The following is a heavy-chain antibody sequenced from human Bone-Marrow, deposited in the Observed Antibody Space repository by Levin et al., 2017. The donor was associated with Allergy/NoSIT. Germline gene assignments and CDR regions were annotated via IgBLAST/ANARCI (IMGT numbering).Heavy chain of an antibody. CDR3: ASGPSWGY. J-gene: IGHJ4*02. D-gene: IGHD7-27*01. V-gene: IGHV3-53*01. CDR1: GFSVSDNY. CDR2: IFSRGET. Sequence: SCAASGFSVSDNYMTWVRQAPGQGLEWVSVIFSRGETFYADSVKGRFTTSRDRSKNTLYLQMNSLRAEDTAVYYCASGPSWGYWGQGTLVTVSS.